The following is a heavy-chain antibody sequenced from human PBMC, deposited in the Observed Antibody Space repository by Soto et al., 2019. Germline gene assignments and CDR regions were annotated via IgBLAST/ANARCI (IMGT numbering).Heavy chain of an antibody. V-gene: IGHV1-69*01. CDR3: AREVSSSRFDS. Sequence: QVQLEQSGAEVKKPGSSVKVSCKSSGGTISSYRISWVRQAPGQGLEWMGGIMPIFATPKYAQRFQGRVTISADESTSTAYMELRSLTSDDTAVYYCAREVSSSRFDSWGQGTLVTVSS. CDR1: GGTISSYR. D-gene: IGHD2-2*01. J-gene: IGHJ4*02. CDR2: IMPIFATP.